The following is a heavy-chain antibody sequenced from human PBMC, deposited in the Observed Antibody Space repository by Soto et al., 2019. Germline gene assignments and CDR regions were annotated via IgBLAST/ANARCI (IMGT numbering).Heavy chain of an antibody. CDR3: ASLRYCSGGSCYAGMAV. CDR1: GGTFSSYA. CDR2: IIPIFGTA. J-gene: IGHJ6*02. V-gene: IGHV1-69*13. D-gene: IGHD2-15*01. Sequence: SVKVSCKASGGTFSSYAISWVRQAPGQGLEWMGGIIPIFGTANYAQKFQGRVTITADESTSTAYMELSSLRSEDTAVYYCASLRYCSGGSCYAGMAVWGQGTTVTVSS.